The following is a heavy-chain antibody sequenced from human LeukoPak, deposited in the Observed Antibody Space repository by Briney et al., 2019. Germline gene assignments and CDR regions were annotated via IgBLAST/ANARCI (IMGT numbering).Heavy chain of an antibody. Sequence: ASVKVSCKPSGNTFSSNIINWVRQAPGQRLDWMGWINAANGNTKYSEKFQGRVTITRDTSASTVYMELNSLRSEDTAVYYCAREGPTTTAFHVWGQGTMVTVS. J-gene: IGHJ3*01. D-gene: IGHD1-14*01. V-gene: IGHV1-3*01. CDR1: GNTFSSNI. CDR3: AREGPTTTAFHV. CDR2: INAANGNT.